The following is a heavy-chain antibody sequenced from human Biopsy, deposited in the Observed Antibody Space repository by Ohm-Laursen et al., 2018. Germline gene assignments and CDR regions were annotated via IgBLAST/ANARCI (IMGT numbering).Heavy chain of an antibody. J-gene: IGHJ3*02. CDR3: ARGTGKYYVYGAFDI. CDR2: IHTSGRT. V-gene: IGHV4-4*07. D-gene: IGHD3/OR15-3a*01. CDR1: GDSISNDY. Sequence: GTLSLTCAVSGDSISNDYWSWIRQSAGQGLEWIGRIHTSGRTNHNLSLKSRVTMSVDTSKNQFSLKLRSVTAADTAVYYCARGTGKYYVYGAFDIWGQGTMVTVSS.